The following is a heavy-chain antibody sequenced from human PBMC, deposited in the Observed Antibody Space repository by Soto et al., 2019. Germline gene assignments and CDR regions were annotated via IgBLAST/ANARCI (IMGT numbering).Heavy chain of an antibody. Sequence: SETLSLTCAVYGGSFSGYYWSWIRQPPGKGLEWIGEINHSGSTNYNPSLKSRVTISVDTSKNQFSLKLSSVTAADTAVYYCARTTGGSGSYYLFRKSVFDYWGQGTLVTVSS. CDR3: ARTTGGSGSYYLFRKSVFDY. D-gene: IGHD3-10*01. J-gene: IGHJ4*02. V-gene: IGHV4-34*01. CDR1: GGSFSGYY. CDR2: INHSGST.